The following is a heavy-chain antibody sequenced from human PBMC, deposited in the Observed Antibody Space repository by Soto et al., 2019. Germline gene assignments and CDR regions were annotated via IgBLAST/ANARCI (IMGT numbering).Heavy chain of an antibody. D-gene: IGHD2-21*01. CDR1: GFTFSSYS. CDR2: ISSSSSYI. CDR3: ARDRPRLAFDV. Sequence: EVQLVESGGGLVKPGGSLRLSCAASGFTFSSYSMNWVRQAPGKGLEWVSSISSSSSYIYYADSVKGRFTISRDNAKNSLYLQMNSLRAEETAVYYCARDRPRLAFDVWGQGTMVTVSS. V-gene: IGHV3-21*01. J-gene: IGHJ3*01.